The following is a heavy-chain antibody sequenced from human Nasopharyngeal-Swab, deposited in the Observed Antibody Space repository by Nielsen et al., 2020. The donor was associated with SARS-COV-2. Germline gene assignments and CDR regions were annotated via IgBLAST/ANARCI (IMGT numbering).Heavy chain of an antibody. CDR1: GGSISSGGYY. V-gene: IGHV4-31*03. CDR3: ARESAACFDY. J-gene: IGHJ4*02. CDR2: IYYSGST. D-gene: IGHD6-25*01. Sequence: SETLSLTCTVSGGSISSGGYYWSWIRQHPGKGLEWIGYIYYSGSTYYNPSLKSRVTISVDTSKNQFSLKLSSVTAADTAVHYCARESAACFDYWGQGTLVTVSS.